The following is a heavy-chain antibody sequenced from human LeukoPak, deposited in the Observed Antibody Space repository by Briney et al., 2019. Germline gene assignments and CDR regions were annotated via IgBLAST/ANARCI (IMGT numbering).Heavy chain of an antibody. CDR2: INPSGGST. V-gene: IGHV1-46*01. Sequence: GASVKVSCKASGYTFTSYDINWVRQAPGQGLEWMGIINPSGGSTSYAQKFQGRVTMTRDTSTSTVYMELSSLRSEDTAVYYCARDQVWSGYYTSQGPFDYWGQGTLVTVSS. D-gene: IGHD3-3*01. CDR3: ARDQVWSGYYTSQGPFDY. CDR1: GYTFTSYD. J-gene: IGHJ4*02.